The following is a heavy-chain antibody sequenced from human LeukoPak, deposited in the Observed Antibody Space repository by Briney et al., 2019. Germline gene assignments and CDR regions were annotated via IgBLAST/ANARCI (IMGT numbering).Heavy chain of an antibody. CDR3: ARYSGARVYFDY. CDR2: IYYSGST. J-gene: IGHJ4*02. V-gene: IGHV4-59*08. Sequence: PSETLSLTCTVSGGSISSYYWSWIRQPPGKGLEWIGYIYYSGSTNYNPSLKSRVTISVDTSKNQFSLKLSSVTAADTAVYYCARYSGARVYFDYWGQGTLVTVSS. D-gene: IGHD7-27*01. CDR1: GGSISSYY.